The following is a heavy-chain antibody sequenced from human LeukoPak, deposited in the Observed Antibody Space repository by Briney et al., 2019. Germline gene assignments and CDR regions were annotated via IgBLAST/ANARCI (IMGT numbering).Heavy chain of an antibody. D-gene: IGHD6-19*01. J-gene: IGHJ4*02. Sequence: SETLSLTCTVSGGSISSSSYYWGWIRQPPGKGLEWIGSIYYSGSTYYNPSLKSRVTISVDTSKNQFSLKLSSVAAADTAVYYCARIAVAGLFDYWGQGTLVTVSS. CDR2: IYYSGST. CDR3: ARIAVAGLFDY. V-gene: IGHV4-39*01. CDR1: GGSISSSSYY.